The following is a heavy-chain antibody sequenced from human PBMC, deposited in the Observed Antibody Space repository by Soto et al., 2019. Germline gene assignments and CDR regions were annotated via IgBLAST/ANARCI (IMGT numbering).Heavy chain of an antibody. V-gene: IGHV3-33*01. D-gene: IGHD1-7*01. CDR3: ARDGIGGTVFRGYLDY. J-gene: IGHJ4*02. CDR1: GGIFHGDC. CDR2: IRFDGSNE. Sequence: QEQLVESGGGVVQPGTSLRLSCAVPGGIFHGDCMHVVRQAPGKGLECVAIIRFDGSNEEYADSVKGRFTISRDNSKNTLYLQMNTLGAEDTAVYYCARDGIGGTVFRGYLDYWGRGTVVTVSS.